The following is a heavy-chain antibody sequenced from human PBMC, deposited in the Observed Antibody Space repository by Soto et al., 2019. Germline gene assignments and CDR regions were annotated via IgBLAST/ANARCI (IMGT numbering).Heavy chain of an antibody. CDR3: ARQAARPYRRVPHFWSGYQNEGPYDMDV. Sequence: GESLKISCKGSGYSFTSYWISWVRQMPGKGLEWMGRIDPSDSYTNYSPSFQGHVTISADKSISTAYLQWSSLRASDTAMYYCARQAARPYRRVPHFWSGYQNEGPYDMDVWGQGTTVTVSS. CDR2: IDPSDSYT. CDR1: GYSFTSYW. J-gene: IGHJ6*02. V-gene: IGHV5-10-1*01. D-gene: IGHD3-3*02.